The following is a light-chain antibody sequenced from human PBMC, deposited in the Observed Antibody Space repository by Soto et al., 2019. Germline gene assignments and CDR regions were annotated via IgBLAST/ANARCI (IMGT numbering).Light chain of an antibody. CDR2: KAS. Sequence: DIQMTQSPSTLSASVGDRVTITCRASQSISNGLAWYQQKPGKAPKLLIYKASSLESGVPARVSGSGAGTEVTLTISSLQPDDFAAYYGQQYNKYLRTVGQGTKLEIK. V-gene: IGKV1-5*03. CDR1: QSISNG. CDR3: QQYNKYLRT. J-gene: IGKJ2*01.